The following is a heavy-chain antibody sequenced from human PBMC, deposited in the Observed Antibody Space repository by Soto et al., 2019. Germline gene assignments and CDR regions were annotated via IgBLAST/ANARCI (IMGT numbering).Heavy chain of an antibody. CDR1: GYTFTSYG. Sequence: GGPVKVSCKASGYTFTSYGISWVRQAPGQGLEWMGWISAYNGNTNYAQKLQGRVTMTTDTSTSTAYMELRSLRSDDTAVYYCARDDGLRYFDWLPPDDAFDIWGQGTMVTVSS. CDR2: ISAYNGNT. J-gene: IGHJ3*02. D-gene: IGHD3-9*01. CDR3: ARDDGLRYFDWLPPDDAFDI. V-gene: IGHV1-18*01.